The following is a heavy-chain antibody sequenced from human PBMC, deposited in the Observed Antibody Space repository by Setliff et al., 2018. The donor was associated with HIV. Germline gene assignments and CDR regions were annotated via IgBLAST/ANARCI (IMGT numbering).Heavy chain of an antibody. D-gene: IGHD2-8*02. CDR2: INPNSGGT. CDR3: GRGALLAAFDFDH. V-gene: IGHV1-18*01. J-gene: IGHJ4*01. Sequence: ASVKVSCKASGYRFTSYGISWVRQAPGQGLKWMGWINPNSGGTNYARKFQGRVTMTTDTSTSTAYMELRSLRSDDTAVYYCGRGALLAAFDFDHWGHGTLVTVSS. CDR1: GYRFTSYG.